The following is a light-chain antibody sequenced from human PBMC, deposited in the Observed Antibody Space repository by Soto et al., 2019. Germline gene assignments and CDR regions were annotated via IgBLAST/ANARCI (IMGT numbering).Light chain of an antibody. V-gene: IGKV3-20*01. Sequence: ELVLTQSPGTLSLSPGEGATLSCRASQSVSTTYLAWYQQKPGQAPRLLIYGASNRATVIPDRFSGSGSGTDFTLTISRLEPEDFAVYFCQQYGRSLPFTFGQGTKVEIK. CDR2: GAS. J-gene: IGKJ2*01. CDR3: QQYGRSLPFT. CDR1: QSVSTTY.